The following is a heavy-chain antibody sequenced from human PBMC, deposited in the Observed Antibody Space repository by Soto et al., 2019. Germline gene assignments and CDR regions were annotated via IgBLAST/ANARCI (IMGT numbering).Heavy chain of an antibody. D-gene: IGHD1-20*01. J-gene: IGHJ4*02. CDR3: GKTLHNWNPVPDY. CDR2: ISGSGDST. Sequence: EVQLLESGGGLVQPGGSLRLSCAASGFTFSSYGMSWVRQAPGKGLEWVSVISGSGDSTYYADSVKGRFTISRDNSQNTLYLQMNSLRAEDTAVYYCGKTLHNWNPVPDYWGQGTLVTVSS. V-gene: IGHV3-23*01. CDR1: GFTFSSYG.